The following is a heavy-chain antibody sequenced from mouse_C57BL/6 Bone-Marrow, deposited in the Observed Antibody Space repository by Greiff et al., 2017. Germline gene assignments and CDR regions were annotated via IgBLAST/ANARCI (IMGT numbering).Heavy chain of an antibody. Sequence: VQGVESGPGLVQPSQSLSITCTVSGFSLTSYGVHWVRQSPGKGLEWLGVIWSGGSTDYNAAFISRLSISKDNSKSQVFFKMNSLQADDTAIYYCARNYDYDTGYYAMDYWGQGTSVTVSS. V-gene: IGHV2-2*01. J-gene: IGHJ4*01. CDR1: GFSLTSYG. CDR3: ARNYDYDTGYYAMDY. CDR2: IWSGGST. D-gene: IGHD2-4*01.